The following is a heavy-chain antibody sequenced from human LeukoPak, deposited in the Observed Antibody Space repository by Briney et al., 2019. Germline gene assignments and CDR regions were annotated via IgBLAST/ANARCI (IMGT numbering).Heavy chain of an antibody. Sequence: SETLSLTCTVSGGSISSYYWSWIRQPPGKGLEWIGYIYYSGSTNYNPSLKSRVTISVDTSKNQFSLKLSSVTAADTAVYYCARALAAAGNWFDPRGQGTLVTVSS. CDR1: GGSISSYY. CDR2: IYYSGST. D-gene: IGHD6-13*01. J-gene: IGHJ5*02. V-gene: IGHV4-59*01. CDR3: ARALAAAGNWFDP.